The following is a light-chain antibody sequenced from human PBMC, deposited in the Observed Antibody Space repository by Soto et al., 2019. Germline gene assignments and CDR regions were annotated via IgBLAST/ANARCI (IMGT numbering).Light chain of an antibody. CDR3: QQRSNWSLT. V-gene: IGKV3-11*01. Sequence: EIVLTQSPATLSLSPGEIATLSCRASQSVSSYLAWYQQKPGQAPRLLIYDASNRATGIPARFSGSGSGTDFTLTISSLEPEDVAVYYCQQRSNWSLTFGGGTKVDIK. CDR1: QSVSSY. CDR2: DAS. J-gene: IGKJ4*01.